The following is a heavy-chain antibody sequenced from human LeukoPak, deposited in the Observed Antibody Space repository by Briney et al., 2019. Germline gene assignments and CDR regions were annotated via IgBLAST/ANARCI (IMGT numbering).Heavy chain of an antibody. D-gene: IGHD2-2*01. CDR3: ARATSAAAIEY. CDR1: GDSVSSNSVT. J-gene: IGHJ4*02. V-gene: IGHV6-1*01. CDR2: TYYRSKFYN. Sequence: SPTLSLTCAVSGDSVSSNSVTWNWLRQSPSRGLEWLGRTYYRSKFYNDYAVSVRGRMTINADTSKNHFSLQLNSVTPEDTAMYYCARATSAAAIEYWGQGTLVTVSS.